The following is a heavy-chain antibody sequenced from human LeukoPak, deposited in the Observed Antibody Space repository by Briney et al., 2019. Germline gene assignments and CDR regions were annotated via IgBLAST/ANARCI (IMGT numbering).Heavy chain of an antibody. Sequence: SETLSLTCTVSGGSISSYYWSWIRQPPGKGLEWLGYIYYSGSTNYNPSLKSRVTISVDTSKNQFSLKLSSVTAADTAVYYCARATYYYDSSGHKSYYFDYWGQGTLVTVSS. D-gene: IGHD3-22*01. CDR3: ARATYYYDSSGHKSYYFDY. V-gene: IGHV4-59*01. J-gene: IGHJ4*02. CDR1: GGSISSYY. CDR2: IYYSGST.